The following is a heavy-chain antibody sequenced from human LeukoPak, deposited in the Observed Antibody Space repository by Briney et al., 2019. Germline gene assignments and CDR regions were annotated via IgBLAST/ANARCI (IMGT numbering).Heavy chain of an antibody. J-gene: IGHJ4*02. CDR3: ARDLGSGWSSFDY. CDR1: GGTFSSYA. V-gene: IGHV1-69*05. D-gene: IGHD6-19*01. CDR2: IIPIFGPA. Sequence: GSSVKVSCKASGGTFSSYAISWVRQAPGQGLEWMGRIIPIFGPANYAQKFQGRVTITTDESTSTAYMELSSLRSEDTAVYYCARDLGSGWSSFDYWGQGTLVTVSS.